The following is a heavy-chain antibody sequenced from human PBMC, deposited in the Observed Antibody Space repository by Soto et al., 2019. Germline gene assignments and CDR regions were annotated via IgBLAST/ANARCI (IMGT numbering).Heavy chain of an antibody. J-gene: IGHJ6*02. CDR3: VRQGIDYLHGLVDV. Sequence: QVQLQQSGPRLVKPSETLSLTCTVSSGPDRSHNWGWIRQPPGRGLEWIGNVYYTGDTAYNPSLRGRINISADTSTRNISLTLNSVTAADTAVYYCVRQGIDYLHGLVDVWGQGTTVSVSS. V-gene: IGHV4-59*08. D-gene: IGHD4-17*01. CDR2: VYYTGDT. CDR1: SGPDRSHN.